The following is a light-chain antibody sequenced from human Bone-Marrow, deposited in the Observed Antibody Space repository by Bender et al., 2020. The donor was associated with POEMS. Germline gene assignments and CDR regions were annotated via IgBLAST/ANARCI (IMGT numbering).Light chain of an antibody. J-gene: IGLJ3*02. V-gene: IGLV3-25*03. CDR2: KDS. Sequence: SHELKQPPSVSVSPGQTARITCSGDVFPRQYAYWYQQNPGQAPLLIIYKDSERPSGIPERFSGSGSGTTVPLTIVGVQPEDEADYYCQSADSSGTSFWIFGGGTKLTVL. CDR1: VFPRQY. CDR3: QSADSSGTSFWI.